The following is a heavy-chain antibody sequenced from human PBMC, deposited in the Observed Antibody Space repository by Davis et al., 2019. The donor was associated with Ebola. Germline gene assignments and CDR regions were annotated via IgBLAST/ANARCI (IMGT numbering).Heavy chain of an antibody. V-gene: IGHV2-5*02. CDR1: GFSLSTSGVG. J-gene: IGHJ4*02. Sequence: SGPTLVKPTQTLTLTCTFSGFSLSTSGVGVGWIRQPPGKALEWLALIYWDDDERYSPSLKSRLTITKDTSKKQVVLTMTNMDPVDTATYYCAHSFGSSSWSLRYYFDYWGQGTLVTVSS. CDR2: IYWDDDE. CDR3: AHSFGSSSWSLRYYFDY. D-gene: IGHD6-13*01.